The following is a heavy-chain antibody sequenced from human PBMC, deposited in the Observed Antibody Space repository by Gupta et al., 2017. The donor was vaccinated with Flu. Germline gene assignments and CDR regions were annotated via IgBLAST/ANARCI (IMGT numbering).Heavy chain of an antibody. J-gene: IGHJ5*02. V-gene: IGHV1-2*05. Sequence: QVQLVQSGAEVKKPGASVKVSCKASGYTFTASYIHWVRQAPGQGREWMGRINPHSGSTNSAQMCLGSVTMTMATSISTADMALGRLRSDVQDAYYCAREKDGSSSSCYRWMDPWGQGALVTVSS. CDR2: INPHSGST. CDR3: AREKDGSSSSCYRWMDP. CDR1: GYTFTASY. D-gene: IGHD2-2*02.